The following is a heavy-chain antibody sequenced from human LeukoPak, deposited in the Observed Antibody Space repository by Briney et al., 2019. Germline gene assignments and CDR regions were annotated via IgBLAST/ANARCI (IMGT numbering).Heavy chain of an antibody. CDR1: GFTFSSYS. D-gene: IGHD3-10*01. CDR3: ARYGSGTSYITNYFDY. V-gene: IGHV3-48*02. Sequence: GGSLRLSCAASGFTFSSYSMNWVRQAPGKGLEWVSYISSDSRTIYYADSVKGRFTISRDNAKNSLYLQMKSLRDEDTAVYYCARYGSGTSYITNYFDYWGQGTLVTVSS. J-gene: IGHJ4*02. CDR2: ISSDSRTI.